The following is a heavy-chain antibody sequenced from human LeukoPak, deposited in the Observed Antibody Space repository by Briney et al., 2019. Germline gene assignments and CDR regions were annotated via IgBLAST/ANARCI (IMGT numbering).Heavy chain of an antibody. CDR3: ARGLSRTPPGGY. J-gene: IGHJ4*02. CDR2: IKHSGST. V-gene: IGHV4-34*01. CDR1: RGSFSGYY. D-gene: IGHD2-2*01. Sequence: SETLSLTCAVFRGSFSGYYWSWIRQPPGKGLEWIGEIKHSGSTNYNPSLKSRVTISVDTSKNQFSLKLNSVTAADTAVYYCARGLSRTPPGGYWGQGTLVTVSS.